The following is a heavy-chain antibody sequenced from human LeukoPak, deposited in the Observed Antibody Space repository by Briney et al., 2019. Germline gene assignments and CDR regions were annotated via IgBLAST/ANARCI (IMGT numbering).Heavy chain of an antibody. J-gene: IGHJ4*02. V-gene: IGHV3-7*01. Sequence: SGGSLRLSCAASGFTFSSYWMSWVRQAPGKGLEWVANIKQDGSEKYYVDSVKGRITISRDNAKNSLYLQMNSLRAEDTAVYYCARDLGIAAAGTGFDYWGQGTLVTVSS. CDR1: GFTFSSYW. CDR3: ARDLGIAAAGTGFDY. D-gene: IGHD6-13*01. CDR2: IKQDGSEK.